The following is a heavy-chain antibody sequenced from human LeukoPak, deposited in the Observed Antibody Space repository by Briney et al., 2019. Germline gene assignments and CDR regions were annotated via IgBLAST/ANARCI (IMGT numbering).Heavy chain of an antibody. Sequence: GGSLRLSCAASGFTFSSYGMHWVRQAPGKGLEWVAVIWYDGSNKYYADSVKGRFTIPRDNSKNTLYLQMNSLRAEDTAVYFCAKDLYDSSEFDYWGQGTLVTVSS. V-gene: IGHV3-33*06. J-gene: IGHJ4*02. CDR2: IWYDGSNK. CDR1: GFTFSSYG. D-gene: IGHD3-22*01. CDR3: AKDLYDSSEFDY.